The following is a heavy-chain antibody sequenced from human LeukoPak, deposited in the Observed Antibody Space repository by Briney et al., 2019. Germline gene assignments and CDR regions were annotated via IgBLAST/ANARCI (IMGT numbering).Heavy chain of an antibody. D-gene: IGHD1-26*01. J-gene: IGHJ4*02. CDR2: INGDGRNT. CDR1: GFTFSTYW. V-gene: IGHV3-74*01. CDR3: AREEGATDY. Sequence: GGSLRLSCAASGFTFSTYWMHWVRQAPGEGLVWLSHINGDGRNTNYADSVKGRFTISRDNAKNTLYLQMNSLRAEDTAVYYCAREEGATDYWGQGTLVTVSS.